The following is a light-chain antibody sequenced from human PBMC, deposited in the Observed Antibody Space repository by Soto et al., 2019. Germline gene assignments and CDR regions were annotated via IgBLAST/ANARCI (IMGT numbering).Light chain of an antibody. CDR1: SSDVGSYNY. Sequence: QSVLTQPPSASGSPGQSVTISCTGTSSDVGSYNYVSWYQQHPGKAPKLMIYEVSKRPSGVPDRFSGSKSGNTASLTVSGLQAEDEADYYCSSYADSNNLVFGGGTKLTVL. CDR3: SSYADSNNLV. J-gene: IGLJ2*01. V-gene: IGLV2-8*01. CDR2: EVS.